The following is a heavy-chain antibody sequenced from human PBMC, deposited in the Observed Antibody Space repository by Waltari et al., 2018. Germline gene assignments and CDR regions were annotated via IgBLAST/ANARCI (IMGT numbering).Heavy chain of an antibody. CDR2: IKPNSGVT. V-gene: IGHV1-2*06. Sequence: QVQLVQSGAEVKKPGASVKVSCEASGYTCTGRYLHWVRQAPGQGLEWMGRIKPNSGVTDYAQKFQDRVTMTRDTSSSTAYMELSGLRSDDTAVYYCAREATHSYYYFLDVWGKGTTVTVSS. CDR1: GYTCTGRY. CDR3: AREATHSYYYFLDV. J-gene: IGHJ6*03.